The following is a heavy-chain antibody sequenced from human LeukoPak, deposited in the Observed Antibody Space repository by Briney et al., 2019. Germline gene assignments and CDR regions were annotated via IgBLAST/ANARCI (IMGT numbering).Heavy chain of an antibody. CDR3: ARDLVPAAMRSDAFDI. D-gene: IGHD2-2*01. J-gene: IGHJ3*02. Sequence: GGSLRLSCAASGFTFSSYSMNWVRQAPGKGLEWVSYISSSSSTIYYADSVKGRFTISRDNAKNSLYLQMNSLRAEDTAVYYCARDLVPAAMRSDAFDIWGQGTMVTVSS. V-gene: IGHV3-48*01. CDR1: GFTFSSYS. CDR2: ISSSSSTI.